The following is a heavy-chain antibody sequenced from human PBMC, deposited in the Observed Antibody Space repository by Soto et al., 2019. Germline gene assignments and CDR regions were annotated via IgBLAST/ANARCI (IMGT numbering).Heavy chain of an antibody. V-gene: IGHV3-23*01. CDR1: GFTFTSYA. CDR2: ISGSGGDT. Sequence: EVQLLESGGGLVQPGGSLRLSCSASGFTFTSYALSWVRQAPGKGLEWVSGISGSGGDTKSADSVKGRFTISRDNFKNMLYLQMNSLRAEDTAVYYCANHDFWTLYNTGLDSWGQGTLVTVSS. CDR3: ANHDFWTLYNTGLDS. D-gene: IGHD3-3*01. J-gene: IGHJ4*02.